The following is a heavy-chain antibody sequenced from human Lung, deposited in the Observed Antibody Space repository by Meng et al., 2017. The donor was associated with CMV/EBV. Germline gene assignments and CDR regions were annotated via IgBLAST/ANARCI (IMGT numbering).Heavy chain of an antibody. CDR1: GGPVSGDSYY. J-gene: IGHJ4*02. CDR3: AGCTGGGCYPISEMY. V-gene: IGHV4-61*01. Sequence: SXTLSLXCTVSGGPVSGDSYYWSWIRQPPGKGLEWIAYVYYSESPNYTPPDYNPSLKSRVSMSVDTSKNQFSLNLRSVTSADTAVYYCAGCTGGGCYPISEMYWXPGKXVNGAS. CDR2: VYYSESP. D-gene: IGHD2-15*01.